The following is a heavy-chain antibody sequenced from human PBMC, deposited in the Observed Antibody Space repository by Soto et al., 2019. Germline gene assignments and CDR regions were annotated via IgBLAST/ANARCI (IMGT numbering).Heavy chain of an antibody. J-gene: IGHJ3*01. V-gene: IGHV2-5*01. CDR2: IYWSGDE. CDR1: GFSLSTSGVG. CDR3: ARGLATLPVFAFEV. D-gene: IGHD6-6*01. Sequence: QMTLKESGPTLVKPTQTLTLTCSFSGFSLSTSGVGVGWVRQPPGKALEWLALIYWSGDEHYRPSLKSRLTITKATSKNQVVLIMTDMGPMDTATYYCARGLATLPVFAFEVW.